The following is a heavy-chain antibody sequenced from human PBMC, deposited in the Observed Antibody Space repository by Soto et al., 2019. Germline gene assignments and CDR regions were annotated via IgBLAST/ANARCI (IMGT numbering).Heavy chain of an antibody. J-gene: IGHJ2*01. Sequence: EVQLLESGGGLVQPGGSLRLSCAASGFTFSSYAMSWVRQAPGKGLEWVSCISGSGGTTFYADSVKGRFTISRDNSRSTLYLQMHSLRAEDTAVYYCAKGDYGGDSPYWYFDVWGRGTLVSVSS. D-gene: IGHD2-21*01. V-gene: IGHV3-23*01. CDR3: AKGDYGGDSPYWYFDV. CDR2: ISGSGGTT. CDR1: GFTFSSYA.